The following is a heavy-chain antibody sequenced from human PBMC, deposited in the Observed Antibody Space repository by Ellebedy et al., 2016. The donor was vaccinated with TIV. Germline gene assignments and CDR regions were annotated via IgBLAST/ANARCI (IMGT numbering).Heavy chain of an antibody. V-gene: IGHV1-46*01. CDR1: GYTFTSYY. Sequence: AASVKVSCKASGYTFTSYYIHWLRQAPGQGLEWMGILNPTDGSTTYAQKFQGRVTMTRVPSTSTVYMELSSLRSDDTAVYYCVRVMGAIDFWGQGTLVTVSS. CDR3: VRVMGAIDF. J-gene: IGHJ4*02. CDR2: LNPTDGST. D-gene: IGHD1-26*01.